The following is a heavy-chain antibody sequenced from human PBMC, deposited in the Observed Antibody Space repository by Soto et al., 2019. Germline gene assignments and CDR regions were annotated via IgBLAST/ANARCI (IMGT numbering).Heavy chain of an antibody. CDR1: GGSISSISYY. V-gene: IGHV4-39*01. CDR3: ATFNRGYSYGHTLDY. D-gene: IGHD5-18*01. CDR2: IYYSGST. J-gene: IGHJ4*02. Sequence: SETLYLTRTVSGGSISSISYYWGSTRHPQGKGLEWIGSIYYSGSTYYNPSLKSRVTISVDTSKNQFSLKLSSVTAADTAVYYCATFNRGYSYGHTLDYWGQGTLVTVSS.